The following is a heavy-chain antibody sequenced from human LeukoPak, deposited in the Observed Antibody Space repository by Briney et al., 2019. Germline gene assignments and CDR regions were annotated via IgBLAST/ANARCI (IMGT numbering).Heavy chain of an antibody. CDR3: AVGATPGGLDY. CDR1: GFTFSNYW. D-gene: IGHD4/OR15-4a*01. J-gene: IGHJ4*02. CDR2: INGDGSST. Sequence: TGGSLKLSCAASGFTFSNYWMHWVRQAPGKGLVWVSGINGDGSSTTYADSVKGRFTSSRDNAKNTLYLQMNSLRAEDTAVFSCAVGATPGGLDYWGQGTLVTVSS. V-gene: IGHV3-74*01.